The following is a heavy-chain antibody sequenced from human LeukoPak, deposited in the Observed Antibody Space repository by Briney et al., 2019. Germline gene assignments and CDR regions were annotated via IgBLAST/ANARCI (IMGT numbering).Heavy chain of an antibody. CDR1: GFTFSSYS. D-gene: IGHD6-19*01. CDR2: IKQDGSEK. J-gene: IGHJ4*02. Sequence: GGSLRLSCAASGFTFSSYSMNWVRQAPGKGLEWVANIKQDGSEKYYVDSVKGRFTISRDNAKNSLYLQMNSLRAEDTAVYYCARYPAVAGFDYWGQGTLVTVSS. V-gene: IGHV3-7*01. CDR3: ARYPAVAGFDY.